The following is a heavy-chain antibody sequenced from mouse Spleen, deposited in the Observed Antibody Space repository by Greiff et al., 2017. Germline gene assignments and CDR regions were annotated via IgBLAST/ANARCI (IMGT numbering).Heavy chain of an antibody. CDR2: LTTGSGGT. Sequence: QVQLQQSGAELVRPGTSVKVSCKASGYAFTNYLLAWVKPRPGQGLEWIGVLTTGSGGTNYHEKLKGQATLTADNSSSTAFMQLSSPTSDDSAVYFCARSRDGQGGDAMDYWGQGTSVTVSS. CDR1: GYAFTNYL. CDR3: ARSRDGQGGDAMDY. J-gene: IGHJ4*01. D-gene: IGHD1-1*01. V-gene: IGHV1-54*01.